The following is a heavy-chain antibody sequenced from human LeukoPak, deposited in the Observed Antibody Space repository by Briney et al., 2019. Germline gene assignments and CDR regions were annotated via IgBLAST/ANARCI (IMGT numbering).Heavy chain of an antibody. CDR3: ARGGIAVPGYYYFYYMDV. J-gene: IGHJ6*03. D-gene: IGHD6-19*01. V-gene: IGHV4-4*07. CDR1: GDSISGYY. CDR2: LYTSGET. Sequence: SETLSLTCSVSGDSISGYYWSWLRQAAGEGLEWIGRLYTSGETNYNPSLKSRIAMSFDTSRNQFSLRLTSVTAADTAVYFCARGGIAVPGYYYFYYMDVWGKGTTVTVSS.